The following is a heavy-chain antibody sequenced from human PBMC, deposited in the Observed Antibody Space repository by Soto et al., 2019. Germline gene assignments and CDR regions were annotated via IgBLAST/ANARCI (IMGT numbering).Heavy chain of an antibody. Sequence: QVQLVQSGAEVKKPGSSVKVSSKASGGTFSSYAVSWVRQAPGQGLEWMGGIIPIFGTANYAQKFQGRVTITADESTSTAYMELSSLRSEETAVYYCARETQSLTPRGVAPYYFDYWGQGTLVTVSS. J-gene: IGHJ4*02. CDR1: GGTFSSYA. D-gene: IGHD2-8*02. CDR3: ARETQSLTPRGVAPYYFDY. CDR2: IIPIFGTA. V-gene: IGHV1-69*01.